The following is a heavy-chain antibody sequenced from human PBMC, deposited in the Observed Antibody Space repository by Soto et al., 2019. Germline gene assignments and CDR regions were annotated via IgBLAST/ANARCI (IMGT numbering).Heavy chain of an antibody. J-gene: IGHJ6*03. Sequence: GGSLRLSCAASGFTFSSFAMSWVRQAPGKGLEWVSGISGGGGSTYYADSVKGRFTISRDNSKNTLYLQMNSLRAEDTAVYYCAKAPILYSAHESYYMDVWGKGTTVTVSS. CDR2: ISGGGGST. CDR3: AKAPILYSAHESYYMDV. V-gene: IGHV3-23*01. D-gene: IGHD5-12*01. CDR1: GFTFSSFA.